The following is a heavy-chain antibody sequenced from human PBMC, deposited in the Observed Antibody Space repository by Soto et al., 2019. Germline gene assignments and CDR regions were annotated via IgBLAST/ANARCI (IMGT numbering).Heavy chain of an antibody. D-gene: IGHD3-16*01. V-gene: IGHV4-31*03. CDR2: IYYSGST. Sequence: SETLSLTCTVSGGSISSGGYYWSWIRQHPGKGLEWIGCIYYSGSTYYNPSLKSRVTISVDTSKNQFSLKLSSVTAADTAVYYCARQYDYVPYYFDYWGQGTLVTVSS. CDR3: ARQYDYVPYYFDY. CDR1: GGSISSGGYY. J-gene: IGHJ4*02.